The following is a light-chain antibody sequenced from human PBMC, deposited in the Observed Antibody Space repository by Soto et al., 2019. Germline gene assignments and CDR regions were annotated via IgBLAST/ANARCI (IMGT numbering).Light chain of an antibody. V-gene: IGLV7-43*01. CDR2: STN. J-gene: IGLJ2*01. Sequence: QTVVTQEPSLTVSPGGTVTLTCATSTGAVTSGYYPNWFQQKPGQAPRALIYSTNNKYSWTPARFSGSLLGGKAALTLSGVQPEDEADYYCLLYYGAQLEVFGGGTKLTVL. CDR1: TGAVTSGYY. CDR3: LLYYGAQLEV.